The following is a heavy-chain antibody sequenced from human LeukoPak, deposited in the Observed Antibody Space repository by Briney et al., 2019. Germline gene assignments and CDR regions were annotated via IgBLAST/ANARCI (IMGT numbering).Heavy chain of an antibody. Sequence: GGSLRLSCAASGFTFSNDWMTWVRQAPGKGLEWVANIKKDGSQKNYVDSVEGRFTISRDNAKNSVYLQMNSLRDEDTAVYYCARWVVATMFDYWGQGTLVTVSS. CDR1: GFTFSNDW. CDR2: IKKDGSQK. CDR3: ARWVVATMFDY. V-gene: IGHV3-7*01. D-gene: IGHD5-12*01. J-gene: IGHJ4*02.